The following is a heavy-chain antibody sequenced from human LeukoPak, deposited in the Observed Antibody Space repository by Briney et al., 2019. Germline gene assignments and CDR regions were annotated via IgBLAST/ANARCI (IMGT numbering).Heavy chain of an antibody. J-gene: IGHJ5*02. CDR2: IYPDDSDT. CDR3: ARSPMRGSSWFDP. CDR1: GYSFTSYW. V-gene: IGHV5-51*01. Sequence: GGSLKISCQGSGYSFTSYWIGWVRQMPAKGLEWMGGIYPDDSDTRYSPSFQGQVTISADKSISTAYLQWSSLKASDTAMYYCARSPMRGSSWFDPWGQGTLVTVSS. D-gene: IGHD3-10*01.